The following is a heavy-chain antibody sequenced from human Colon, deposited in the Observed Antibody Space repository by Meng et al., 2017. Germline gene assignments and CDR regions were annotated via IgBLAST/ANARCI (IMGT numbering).Heavy chain of an antibody. Sequence: QVQLVQSGALGKQPGASVMASCKASGYTFTTYGISWMRQAPGQGLEWMGWISTYDDNTNYVEKFRGRVTMTTDTSTNTAYMELRSLRSDDTAVYYCARDNPGDYVWDYWGQGTLVTVSS. CDR1: GYTFTTYG. CDR3: ARDNPGDYVWDY. J-gene: IGHJ4*02. D-gene: IGHD4-17*01. CDR2: ISTYDDNT. V-gene: IGHV1-18*01.